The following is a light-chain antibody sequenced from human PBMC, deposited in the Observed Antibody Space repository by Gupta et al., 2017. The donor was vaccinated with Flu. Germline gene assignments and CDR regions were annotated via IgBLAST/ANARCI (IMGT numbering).Light chain of an antibody. CDR3: VLYMGSGIST. Sequence: TVVTQEPSLSVSPGATVTLTCGLPSGSISTNYYPTWYPQTPGQAPRTLIPSTSLRTSGVPDRFSGSILGNKAALTITGAQADDESTYYCVLYMGSGISTFGGGTKLTVL. CDR2: STS. V-gene: IGLV8-61*01. CDR1: SGSISTNYY. J-gene: IGLJ2*01.